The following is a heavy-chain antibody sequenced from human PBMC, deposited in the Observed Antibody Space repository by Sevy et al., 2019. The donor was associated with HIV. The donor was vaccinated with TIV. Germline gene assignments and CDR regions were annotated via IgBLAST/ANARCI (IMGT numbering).Heavy chain of an antibody. D-gene: IGHD3-3*01. CDR2: ISSSGNTI. CDR1: GFTFSDYY. J-gene: IGHJ4*02. V-gene: IGHV3-11*01. Sequence: GGSLRLSCAASGFTFSDYYMNWIRQAPGKGLEWVSSISSSGNTIYYADSVKGRFTISRDNAKKSLYLQMNSLRAEDTAVYYCARGFWKRFDYWGQGTLVTVSS. CDR3: ARGFWKRFDY.